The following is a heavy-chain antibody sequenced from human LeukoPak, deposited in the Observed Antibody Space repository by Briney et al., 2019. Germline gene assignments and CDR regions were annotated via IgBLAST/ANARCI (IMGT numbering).Heavy chain of an antibody. CDR1: GYTLTELS. CDR3: ARLTYYDILTGYNVDY. CDR2: FDPEDGET. J-gene: IGHJ4*02. Sequence: ASVKASCKVSGYTLTELSMHWVRQAPGKGLEWMGGFDPEDGETIYAQKFQGRVTMTEDTSTDTAYMELSSLRSEDTAVYYCARLTYYDILTGYNVDYWGQGTLVTVSS. V-gene: IGHV1-24*01. D-gene: IGHD3-9*01.